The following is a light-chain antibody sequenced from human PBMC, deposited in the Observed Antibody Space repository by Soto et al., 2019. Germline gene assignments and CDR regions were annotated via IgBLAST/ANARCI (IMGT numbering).Light chain of an antibody. Sequence: DIQLTQSPSFLSASVGDRVTITCRASQGISSYLAWYQQKPGKAPKLLIDAASTLQSGVPSRFSGSGSGTEFTLTISSLQPEDFATYYCQQLNSYPITFGGGTKVEIK. V-gene: IGKV1-9*01. CDR2: AAS. J-gene: IGKJ4*01. CDR3: QQLNSYPIT. CDR1: QGISSY.